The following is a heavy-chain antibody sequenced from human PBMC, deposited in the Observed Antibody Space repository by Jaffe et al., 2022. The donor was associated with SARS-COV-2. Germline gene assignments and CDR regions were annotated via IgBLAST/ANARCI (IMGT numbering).Heavy chain of an antibody. CDR2: IRSKAYGGTT. CDR1: GFTFGDYG. D-gene: IGHD5-12*01. J-gene: IGHJ5*02. CDR3: SRDSFISGSTFDP. Sequence: EVQLVESGGGLVQPGRSLRVSCTASGFTFGDYGMSWFRQAPGKGLEWVGFIRSKAYGGTTEYAASVKGRFSISRDDSKSIAYLQMNSLKTEDTAVYYCSRDSFISGSTFDPWGQGTLVTVSS. V-gene: IGHV3-49*03.